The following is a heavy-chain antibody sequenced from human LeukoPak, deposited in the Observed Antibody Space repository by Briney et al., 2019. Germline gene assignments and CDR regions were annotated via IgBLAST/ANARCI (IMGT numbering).Heavy chain of an antibody. J-gene: IGHJ4*02. D-gene: IGHD3-22*01. Sequence: GGSLRLSCAASGFTFSSYEMNWVRQAPGKGLEWVSYISSSGSTIYYADSVKGRLTISRDNAKNSLYLQMNSLRAEDTAVYYCARDSIRSGYHPTPFDYWGQGTLVTVSS. V-gene: IGHV3-48*03. CDR1: GFTFSSYE. CDR3: ARDSIRSGYHPTPFDY. CDR2: ISSSGSTI.